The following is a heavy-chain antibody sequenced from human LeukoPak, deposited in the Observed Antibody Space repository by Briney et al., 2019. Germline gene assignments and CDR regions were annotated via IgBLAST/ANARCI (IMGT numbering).Heavy chain of an antibody. J-gene: IGHJ4*02. Sequence: GESLNISCKGSGYNFTNDWIAWVRQMPGRGLEWMGIIYPGDYDSRYSLSFEGQATISADKSISTAYLRWSSLKASDTAMYYCARMTSDWYLDYWGQGTLVTVSS. V-gene: IGHV5-51*01. CDR1: GYNFTNDW. CDR2: IYPGDYDS. CDR3: ARMTSDWYLDY. D-gene: IGHD6-19*01.